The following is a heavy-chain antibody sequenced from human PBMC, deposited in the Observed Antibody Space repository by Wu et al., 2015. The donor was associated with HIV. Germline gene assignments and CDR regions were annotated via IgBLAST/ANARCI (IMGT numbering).Heavy chain of an antibody. CDR1: GYSFIDYY. V-gene: IGHV1-2*02. J-gene: IGHJ4*02. D-gene: IGHD1-1*01. Sequence: QVQLEQSGAEVKKPGASVMLSCKTSGYSFIDYYIYWVRLAPGRGLQWMGWINPNRGGTKYAQKFQGRVTMTRDTAVSTAYMELSSLTSDDTAVYYCARLQSLHGLYSNADYWGQGTLVTVSS. CDR2: INPNRGGT. CDR3: ARLQSLHGLYSNADY.